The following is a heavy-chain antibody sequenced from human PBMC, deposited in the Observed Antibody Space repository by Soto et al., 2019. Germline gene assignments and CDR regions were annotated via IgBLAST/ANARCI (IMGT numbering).Heavy chain of an antibody. J-gene: IGHJ4*02. V-gene: IGHV1-18*01. Sequence: QVQLVQSGAEVKKPGASVKVSCKASGYTFTSYGISWVRQAPGQGLEWMGWISAYNGNPNYAQKPQGKVTMTTDTSTSTAYMELRSLRSDGTAVYYCASVDGDHEDGYFDYWGQGTLVTVSS. D-gene: IGHD4-17*01. CDR3: ASVDGDHEDGYFDY. CDR1: GYTFTSYG. CDR2: ISAYNGNP.